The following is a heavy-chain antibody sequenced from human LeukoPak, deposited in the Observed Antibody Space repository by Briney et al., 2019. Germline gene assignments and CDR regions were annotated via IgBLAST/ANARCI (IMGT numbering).Heavy chain of an antibody. CDR1: GGSISSYY. Sequence: PSETLSLTCTVSGGSISSYYWSWIRQPPGKGLEWIGYIYYSGSTNYNPSLKSRVPISVDTPKNQYSLKLSSVTAADTAVYYCASSSGWYYFDYWGQGTLVTVSS. D-gene: IGHD6-19*01. J-gene: IGHJ4*02. CDR2: IYYSGST. CDR3: ASSSGWYYFDY. V-gene: IGHV4-59*01.